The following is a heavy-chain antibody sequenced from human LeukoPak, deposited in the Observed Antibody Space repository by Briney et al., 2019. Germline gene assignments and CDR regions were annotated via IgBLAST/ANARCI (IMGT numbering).Heavy chain of an antibody. V-gene: IGHV4-34*01. J-gene: IGHJ5*02. D-gene: IGHD3-10*01. CDR2: INHSGST. CDR1: GGSFSGYY. Sequence: MPSETLSLTCAVYGGSFSGYYWSWIRQPPGKGLEWIGEINHSGSTNYNPSLKSRVTISVDTSKNQFSLKLSSVTAADTAVYYCARGAMAYYYGSGSYRALISRNWFDPWGQGTLVTVSS. CDR3: ARGAMAYYYGSGSYRALISRNWFDP.